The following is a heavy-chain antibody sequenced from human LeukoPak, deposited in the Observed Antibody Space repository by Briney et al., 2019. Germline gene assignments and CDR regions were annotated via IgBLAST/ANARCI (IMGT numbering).Heavy chain of an antibody. J-gene: IGHJ6*03. D-gene: IGHD2-15*01. CDR3: ARDRRTLGYCSGGSCYLYYMDV. CDR1: GFTFSDYY. CDR2: ISSSGSTI. Sequence: PGGSLRLSCAASGFTFSDYYMSWIRQAPGKGLEWVSYISSSGSTIYYADSVEGRFTISRDNAKNSLYLQMNSLRAEDTAVYYCARDRRTLGYCSGGSCYLYYMDVWGKGTTVTVSS. V-gene: IGHV3-11*04.